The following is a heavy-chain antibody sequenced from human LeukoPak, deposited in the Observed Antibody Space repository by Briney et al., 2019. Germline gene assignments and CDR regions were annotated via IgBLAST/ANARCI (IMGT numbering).Heavy chain of an antibody. CDR2: FDPEDGET. CDR3: ARDPSTLYYYDSSGQVDY. Sequence: ASVKVSCKVSGYALTELSMHWVRQAPGKGLEWMGGFDPEDGETIYAQKFQGRVTMTTDTSTSTAYMELRSLRSDDTAVYYCARDPSTLYYYDSSGQVDYWGQGTLVTVSS. D-gene: IGHD3-22*01. CDR1: GYALTELS. V-gene: IGHV1-24*01. J-gene: IGHJ4*02.